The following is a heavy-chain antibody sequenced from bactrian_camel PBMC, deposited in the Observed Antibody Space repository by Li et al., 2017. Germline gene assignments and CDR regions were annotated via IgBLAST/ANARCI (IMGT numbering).Heavy chain of an antibody. V-gene: IGHV3S31*01. CDR1: GFTAT. J-gene: IGHJ4*01. CDR2: IGRSST. Sequence: VQLVESGGGSVQAGGSLRLACTTSGFTATTGWFRQAPGKERELVSNIGRSSTYYSDSVKGRFTISQDNTKNTVYLQMNSLKVEDRAMYYCNMWCIKEGLSTDDYWGQGTQVTVSS. CDR3: NMWCIKEGLSTDDY. D-gene: IGHD2*01.